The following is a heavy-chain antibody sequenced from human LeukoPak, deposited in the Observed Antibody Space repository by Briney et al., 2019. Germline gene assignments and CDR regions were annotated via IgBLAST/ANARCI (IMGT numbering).Heavy chain of an antibody. V-gene: IGHV1-3*01. J-gene: IGHJ5*02. CDR3: ARDGRGNWFDP. Sequence: ASVTVSCKASGYTFTSYATHWVRQAPGQGLEWMGYINAGNGNTKYSQKFHGRVTLTRDTAASTAYMELSSLRSEDTAVYYCARDGRGNWFDPWGQGTLVTVSS. CDR2: INAGNGNT. CDR1: GYTFTSYA.